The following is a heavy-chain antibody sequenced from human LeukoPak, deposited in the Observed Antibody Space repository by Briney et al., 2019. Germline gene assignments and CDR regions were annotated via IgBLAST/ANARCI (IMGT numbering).Heavy chain of an antibody. D-gene: IGHD3-10*01. Sequence: GASVKVSYKVSGKTLSDLSIHWLRQPPGKGLEWLGGSDPEDGERIYAQMFHGRVTMTEDTSIDTAYMELSSLRSEDTAVYYCVTGFITMAVDYFDYWGQGTLVTVSP. CDR3: VTGFITMAVDYFDY. J-gene: IGHJ4*02. CDR1: GKTLSDLS. CDR2: SDPEDGER. V-gene: IGHV1-24*01.